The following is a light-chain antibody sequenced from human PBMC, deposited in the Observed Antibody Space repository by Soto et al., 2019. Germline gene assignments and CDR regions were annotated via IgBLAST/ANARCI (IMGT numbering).Light chain of an antibody. CDR3: HHYGST. V-gene: IGKV3-20*01. CDR1: QTITSTY. J-gene: IGKJ1*01. Sequence: EIVLTQSPGTLSLSPGERATLSCRASQTITSTYLAWYQQKPGQAPRLLIYGASSRATGIPDRFSGSGSETDFTLTISRLEPEDFAVYYCHHYGSTLGQGTKVDIK. CDR2: GAS.